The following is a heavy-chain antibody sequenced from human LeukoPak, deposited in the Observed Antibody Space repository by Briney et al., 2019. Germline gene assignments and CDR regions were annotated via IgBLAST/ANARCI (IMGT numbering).Heavy chain of an antibody. J-gene: IGHJ3*02. CDR3: AKIKRATDAFDI. V-gene: IGHV3-30*18. CDR2: ISYDGSNK. CDR1: GFTFSSYG. D-gene: IGHD1-26*01. Sequence: GGSLRLSCAASGFTFSSYGMHWVRQAPGKGLGWVAVISYDGSNKYYADSVKGRFTISRDNSKNTLYLQMNSLRAEDTAVYYCAKIKRATDAFDIWGQGTMVTVSS.